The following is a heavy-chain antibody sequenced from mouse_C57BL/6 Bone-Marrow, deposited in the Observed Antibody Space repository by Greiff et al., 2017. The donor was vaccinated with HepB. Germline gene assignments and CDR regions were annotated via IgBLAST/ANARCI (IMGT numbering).Heavy chain of an antibody. Sequence: VQLQQSGPELVKPGASVKISCKASGYAFSSSWMNWVKQRPGKGLEWIGRIYPGDGDTNYNGKFTGKATLTADKSSSTAYMQLSSLTSEDSAVYFCARGGWLLAWFAYWGQGTLVTVSA. CDR3: ARGGWLLAWFAY. CDR2: IYPGDGDT. V-gene: IGHV1-82*01. J-gene: IGHJ3*01. D-gene: IGHD2-3*01. CDR1: GYAFSSSW.